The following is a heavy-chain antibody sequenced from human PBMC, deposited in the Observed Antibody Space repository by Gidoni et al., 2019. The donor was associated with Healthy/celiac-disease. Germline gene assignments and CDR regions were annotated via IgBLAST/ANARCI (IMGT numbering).Heavy chain of an antibody. CDR3: ARGGYSGSYSLDY. D-gene: IGHD1-26*01. J-gene: IGHJ4*02. CDR1: GFTFSSYG. V-gene: IGHV3-33*01. Sequence: QVQLVESGGGVVQPGRSLRLSCAASGFTFSSYGMHWVRQAPGKGLEWVAVIWYDGSNKYYADSVKGRFTISRDNSKNTLYLQMNSLRAEDTAVYYCARGGYSGSYSLDYWGQGTLVTVSS. CDR2: IWYDGSNK.